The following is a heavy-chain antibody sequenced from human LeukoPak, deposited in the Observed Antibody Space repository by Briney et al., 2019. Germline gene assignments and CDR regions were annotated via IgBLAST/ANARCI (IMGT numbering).Heavy chain of an antibody. D-gene: IGHD6-13*01. J-gene: IGHJ4*02. CDR3: AKDNRAAAGAGYFDY. CDR1: GFTFDDYA. CDR2: ISWNSGSI. V-gene: IGHV3-9*01. Sequence: GGSLRLSCAAFGFTFDDYAMHWVRQAPGKGLEWVSGISWNSGSIGYADSVKGRFTISRDNAKNPLYLQMNSLRAEDTALYYCAKDNRAAAGAGYFDYWGQGTLVTVSS.